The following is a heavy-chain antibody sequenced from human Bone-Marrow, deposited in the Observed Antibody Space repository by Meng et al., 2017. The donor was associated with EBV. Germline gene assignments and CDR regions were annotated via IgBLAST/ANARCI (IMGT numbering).Heavy chain of an antibody. D-gene: IGHD3-3*01. CDR2: INTNTGNP. V-gene: IGHV7-4-1*02. CDR3: ARDGPGICY. Sequence: QWQLGQYGAELKKPGASGKVSCKASGYTFTSYAMNWVRQAPGQGLEWMGWINTNTGNPTYAQGFTGRFVFSLDTSVSTAYLQISSLRAEDTAVYYCARDGPGICYWGQGTLVTVSS. CDR1: GYTFTSYA. J-gene: IGHJ4*02.